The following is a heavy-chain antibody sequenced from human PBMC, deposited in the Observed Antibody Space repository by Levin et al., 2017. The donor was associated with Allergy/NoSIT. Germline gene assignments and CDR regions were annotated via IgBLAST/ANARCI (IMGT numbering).Heavy chain of an antibody. V-gene: IGHV3-23*01. D-gene: IGHD6-6*01. Sequence: PGGSLRLSCAASGFTFSSYAMSWVRQAPGKGLEWVSAISGSGGSTYYADSVKGRFTISRDNSKNTLYLQMNSLRAEDTAVYYCAKGKYSSSVLDYFDYWGQGTLVTVSS. J-gene: IGHJ4*02. CDR2: ISGSGGST. CDR3: AKGKYSSSVLDYFDY. CDR1: GFTFSSYA.